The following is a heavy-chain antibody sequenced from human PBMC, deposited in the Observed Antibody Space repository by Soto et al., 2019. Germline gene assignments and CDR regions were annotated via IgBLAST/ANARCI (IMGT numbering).Heavy chain of an antibody. CDR1: GYIFTIYD. D-gene: IGHD2-8*01. V-gene: IGHV1-18*04. CDR2: ISVYNGNT. Sequence: ASVKVSCKASGYIFTIYDISWVRQAPGQGLEWMGWISVYNGNTNYAQKLQGRVTMTTDTSTSTAYMELRSLRSDDTAVYYCARGPRRHCTNGVCSGYYGMDVWGQGTTVTVSS. J-gene: IGHJ6*02. CDR3: ARGPRRHCTNGVCSGYYGMDV.